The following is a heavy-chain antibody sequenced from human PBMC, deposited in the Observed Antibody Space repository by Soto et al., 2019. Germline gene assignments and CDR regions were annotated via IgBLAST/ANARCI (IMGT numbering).Heavy chain of an antibody. CDR2: IIPILGIA. D-gene: IGHD2-8*01. V-gene: IGHV1-69*08. Sequence: QVQLVQSGAEVKKPGSSVKVSCKASGGTFSSYTISWVRQARGQGLKWMGRIIPILGIANYAQKFQGRVTITADKSTSTAYMELSSLRSEDTAVYYCARDHRYCTNGVCYFDYWGQGTLVTVSS. J-gene: IGHJ4*02. CDR1: GGTFSSYT. CDR3: ARDHRYCTNGVCYFDY.